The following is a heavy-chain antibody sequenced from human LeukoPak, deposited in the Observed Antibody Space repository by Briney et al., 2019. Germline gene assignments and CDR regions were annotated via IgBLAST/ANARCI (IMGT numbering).Heavy chain of an antibody. V-gene: IGHV1-18*01. CDR3: ARGAYSGYDLDEIVSNWFDP. J-gene: IGHJ5*02. D-gene: IGHD5-12*01. CDR2: ISAYNGNT. CDR1: GYTFTSYG. Sequence: APVKVSCKASGYTFTSYGISWVRQAPGQGLEWMVWISAYNGNTNYAQKLQGRVTMTTDTSTSTAYMELRSLRSDDTAVYYCARGAYSGYDLDEIVSNWFDPWGQGTLVTVSS.